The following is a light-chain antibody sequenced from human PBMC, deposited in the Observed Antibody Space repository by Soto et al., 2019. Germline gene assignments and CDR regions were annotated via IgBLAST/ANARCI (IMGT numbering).Light chain of an antibody. Sequence: EIVLTQSPGTLSLSPGERATLSCRASQSVSSSYLAWYQQKPGQAPRLLIYSASRRATGIPDRLSGSVSGTDFTLTISRLEPEDFAVYSCQQYGSSPLTFGPGTKVDIK. CDR2: SAS. CDR1: QSVSSSY. J-gene: IGKJ3*01. CDR3: QQYGSSPLT. V-gene: IGKV3-20*01.